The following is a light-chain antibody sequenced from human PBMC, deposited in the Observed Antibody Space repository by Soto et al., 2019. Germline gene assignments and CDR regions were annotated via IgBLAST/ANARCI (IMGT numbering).Light chain of an antibody. CDR2: EVS. CDR3: SSYTSSSTLVV. CDR1: SSDVGGYNY. V-gene: IGLV2-14*01. Sequence: QSALTQPASVSGSPGQSITIACTGTSSDVGGYNYVSWYQQHPGKAPKLMIYEVSNRHSGVSNRFSGSKSGNTASLTISGLQAEDEADYSCSSYTSSSTLVVFGGGTKLTVL. J-gene: IGLJ2*01.